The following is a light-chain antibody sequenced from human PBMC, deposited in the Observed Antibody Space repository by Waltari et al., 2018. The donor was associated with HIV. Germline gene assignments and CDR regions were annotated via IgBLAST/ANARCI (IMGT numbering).Light chain of an antibody. J-gene: IGLJ3*02. V-gene: IGLV3-25*03. CDR2: NDN. CDR3: QSADSSVTYEVV. Sequence: SFDLRQAPALSVSPGQTARITCSGDALAKQFCYWYQQKPGQAPVLVIYNDNERPSGSPQRFSCSSSGTTATLTISGVQAEDEADYYCQSADSSVTYEVVFGGGTKLTVL. CDR1: ALAKQF.